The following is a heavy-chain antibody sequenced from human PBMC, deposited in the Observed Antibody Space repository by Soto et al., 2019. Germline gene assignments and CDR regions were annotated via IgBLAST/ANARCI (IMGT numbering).Heavy chain of an antibody. CDR2: IYSGGST. CDR3: ARDGIAAAGTKYYYYGMDV. D-gene: IGHD6-13*01. J-gene: IGHJ6*02. CDR1: GFTVSSNY. V-gene: IGHV3-66*01. Sequence: GGSLRLSCAASGFTVSSNYMSWVRQAPGKGLEWVSVIYSGGSTYYADSVKGRFTISRDNSKNTLYLQMNSLRAEGTAVYYCARDGIAAAGTKYYYYGMDVWGQGTTVTVSS.